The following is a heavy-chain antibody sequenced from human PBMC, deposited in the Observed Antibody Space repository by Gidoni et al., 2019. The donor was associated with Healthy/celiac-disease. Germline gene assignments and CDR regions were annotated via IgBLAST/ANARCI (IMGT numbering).Heavy chain of an antibody. J-gene: IGHJ4*02. CDR2: IYYSGST. CDR3: EGSNYYGSGSQDY. D-gene: IGHD3-10*01. Sequence: QVHLQESGPGLVKPSQTLSLTCTVSGGSISSRDYYWSCIRQPPGKRMEWIGYIYYSGSTYYNPSLKSRVTISVDTSKNQFSLKLSAVTAADTAAYYCEGSNYYGSGSQDYWGQGTLVTVSS. V-gene: IGHV4-30-4*01. CDR1: GGSISSRDYY.